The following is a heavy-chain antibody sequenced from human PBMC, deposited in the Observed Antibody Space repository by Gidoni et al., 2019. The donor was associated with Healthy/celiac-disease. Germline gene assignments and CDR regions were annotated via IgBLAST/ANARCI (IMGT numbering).Heavy chain of an antibody. CDR3: AKDRILYYYDSSGPFYGMDV. D-gene: IGHD3-22*01. CDR2: ISYDGSNK. Sequence: QGQLVESGGGVVQPGRSLRLSCAASGFNFSSYGMNWVRQAPCKGLEWVAVISYDGSNKYYADPVKGRFTISRYNSKNTLYLQMNSLRAEDTAVYYCAKDRILYYYDSSGPFYGMDVWGQGTTVTVSS. J-gene: IGHJ6*02. V-gene: IGHV3-30*18. CDR1: GFNFSSYG.